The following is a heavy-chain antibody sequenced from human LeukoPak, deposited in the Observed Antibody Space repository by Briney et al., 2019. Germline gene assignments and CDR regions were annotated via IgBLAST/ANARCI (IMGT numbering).Heavy chain of an antibody. CDR1: GFTFNTYW. CDR2: IKQDGSEK. V-gene: IGHV3-7*01. D-gene: IGHD3-10*01. Sequence: GGSLRLSCAASGFTFNTYWMSWVRQAPGKGLEWVANIKQDGSEKYYVDSVEGRFTISRENARNSLYLQMNSLRAEDTAVYYCARLPKSGSYYNTFDPWGQGTLVTVSS. J-gene: IGHJ5*02. CDR3: ARLPKSGSYYNTFDP.